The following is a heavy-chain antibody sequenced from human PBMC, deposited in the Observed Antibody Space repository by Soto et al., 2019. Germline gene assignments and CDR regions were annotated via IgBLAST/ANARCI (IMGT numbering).Heavy chain of an antibody. CDR3: ASLPLGESTWGYYYYYGMDV. V-gene: IGHV3-30-3*01. CDR2: ISYDGSNK. CDR1: GFTFSSYA. Sequence: PGGSLRLSCAASGFTFSSYAMHWVRQAPGKGLEWVAVISYDGSNKYYADSVKGRFTISRDNSKNTLYLQMNSLRAEDTAVYFCASLPLGESTWGYYYYYGMDVWGQGTTVTVSS. D-gene: IGHD3-16*01. J-gene: IGHJ6*02.